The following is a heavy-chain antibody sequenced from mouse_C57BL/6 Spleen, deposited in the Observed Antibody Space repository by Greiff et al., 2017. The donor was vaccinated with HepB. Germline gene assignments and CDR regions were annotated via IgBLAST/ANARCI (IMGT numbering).Heavy chain of an antibody. D-gene: IGHD3-2*02. CDR3: TGDQGFAY. J-gene: IGHJ3*01. V-gene: IGHV14-4*01. CDR1: GFNIKDDY. Sequence: EVMLVESGAELVRPGASVKLSCTASGFNIKDDYMHWVKQRPEQGLEWIGWIDPENGDTEYASKFQGKATITADTSSNTAYLQLSSLTSEDTAVYYCTGDQGFAYWGQGTLVTVSA. CDR2: IDPENGDT.